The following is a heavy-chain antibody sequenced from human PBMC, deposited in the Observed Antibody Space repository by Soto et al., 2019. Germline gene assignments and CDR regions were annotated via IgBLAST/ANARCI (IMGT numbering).Heavy chain of an antibody. V-gene: IGHV3-9*01. CDR2: INWNGGTT. D-gene: IGHD6-6*01. CDR1: GFIFDDYA. Sequence: EVQLVEFGGDLVPPGRSLRLSCAASGFIFDDYAMHWVRQVPRKGLEWVSGINWNGGTTRYADSVEGRFTISRDNAKNSLNLQMNSLRVEDTALYYWVKGGSAALIAAAGTGHYFDSWGQGTLVTVSS. CDR3: VKGGSAALIAAAGTGHYFDS. J-gene: IGHJ5*01.